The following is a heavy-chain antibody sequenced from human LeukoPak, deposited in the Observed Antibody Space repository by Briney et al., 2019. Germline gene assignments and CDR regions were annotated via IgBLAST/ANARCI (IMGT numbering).Heavy chain of an antibody. J-gene: IGHJ6*02. D-gene: IGHD3-3*01. CDR3: ARGLEALEWTTDYYYYGMDV. V-gene: IGHV3-7*01. Sequence: GGSLRLSCAASGFTFSGYWMSWVRQAPGKGLEWVANIKQDGSEKYYVDSVKGRFTISRDNAKNSLYLQMNSLRAEDTAVYYCARGLEALEWTTDYYYYGMDVWGQGTTVTVSS. CDR2: IKQDGSEK. CDR1: GFTFSGYW.